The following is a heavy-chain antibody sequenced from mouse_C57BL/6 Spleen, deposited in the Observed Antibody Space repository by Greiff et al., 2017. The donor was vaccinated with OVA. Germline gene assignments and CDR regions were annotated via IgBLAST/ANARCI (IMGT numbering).Heavy chain of an antibody. D-gene: IGHD1-1*01. CDR2: ISSGSSTI. V-gene: IGHV5-17*01. CDR1: GFTFSDYG. Sequence: EVQLVESGGGLVKPGGSLKLSCAASGFTFSDYGMHWVRQAPEKGLEWVAYISSGSSTIYYADTVKGRFTISRDNAKNTLFLQLTSLRSEDAAMYYCARSITTVGEVDYWGQGTTLTVSS. J-gene: IGHJ2*01. CDR3: ARSITTVGEVDY.